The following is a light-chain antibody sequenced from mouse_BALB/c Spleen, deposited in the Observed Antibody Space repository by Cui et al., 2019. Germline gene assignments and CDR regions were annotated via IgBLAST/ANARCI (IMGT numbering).Light chain of an antibody. CDR2: EGN. CDR3: LQIDNLPLT. V-gene: IGKV17-121*01. Sequence: ETTVIQYLASLYMAIGEKVTIRCITSTDIDDDMNWYQQKPWEPPKLLISEGNTLRRGVPSRFSSSGYGTDFVFTIETMLSEDVAYYYCLQIDNLPLTFGSGTKLEIK. CDR1: TDIDDD. J-gene: IGKJ4*01.